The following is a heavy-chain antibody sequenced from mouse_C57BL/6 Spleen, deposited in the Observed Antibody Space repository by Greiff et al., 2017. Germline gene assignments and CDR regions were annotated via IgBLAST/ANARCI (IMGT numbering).Heavy chain of an antibody. CDR3: ARSGDYDENFDV. Sequence: QVQLQQPGAELVKPGASVKLSCKASGYTFTSYWMHWVKQRPGQGLEWIGMIHPNSGSTNYNEKFKSKATLTVDKSSSTAYMQLSSLTSEDSAVYYCARSGDYDENFDVWGTGTTVTVSS. D-gene: IGHD2-4*01. CDR1: GYTFTSYW. J-gene: IGHJ1*03. V-gene: IGHV1-64*01. CDR2: IHPNSGST.